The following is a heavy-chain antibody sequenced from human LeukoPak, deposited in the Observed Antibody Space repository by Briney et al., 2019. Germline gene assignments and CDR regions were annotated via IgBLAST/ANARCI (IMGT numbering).Heavy chain of an antibody. Sequence: SETLSLTYTVSGYSISSGYDWGWIRQPPGKGLEWIGSIYHSGSTYYNPSLKSRVTISVDTSKNQFSLKLSSVTAADTAVYYCARDLRGVAAAVTDYWGQGTLVTVSS. CDR3: ARDLRGVAAAVTDY. CDR2: IYHSGST. D-gene: IGHD6-13*01. V-gene: IGHV4-38-2*02. CDR1: GYSISSGYD. J-gene: IGHJ4*02.